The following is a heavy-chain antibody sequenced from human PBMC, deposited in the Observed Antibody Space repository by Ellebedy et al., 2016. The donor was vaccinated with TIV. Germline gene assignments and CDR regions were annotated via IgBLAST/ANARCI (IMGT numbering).Heavy chain of an antibody. CDR1: GFTSKPYP. CDR2: IRSSDGLI. Sequence: PGGSLRLSCAASGFTSKPYPMNWVPQAPGKGLEWFSYIRSSDGLISYIDSVKGRFTTSTDTAKNSLYLQMNNLRDEDTAVYYCVRDWAYSFDYWGQGTLVTVSS. CDR3: VRDWAYSFDY. J-gene: IGHJ4*02. V-gene: IGHV3-48*02. D-gene: IGHD5-18*01.